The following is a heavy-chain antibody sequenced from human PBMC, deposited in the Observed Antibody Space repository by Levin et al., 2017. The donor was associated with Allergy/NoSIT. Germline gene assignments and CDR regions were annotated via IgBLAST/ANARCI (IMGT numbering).Heavy chain of an antibody. CDR1: GLTFSDAW. Sequence: TAGGSLRLSCAGSGLTFSDAWMNWVRQAPGKGLEWVGRIKSKSDGETTDYAAAVKGRFNISRDDSKNTLFLQMNGLKTEDTAVYYCTTEHDYGDYFNSFDSWGQGTLVTVSS. J-gene: IGHJ5*01. V-gene: IGHV3-15*07. CDR3: TTEHDYGDYFNSFDS. D-gene: IGHD4-17*01. CDR2: IKSKSDGETT.